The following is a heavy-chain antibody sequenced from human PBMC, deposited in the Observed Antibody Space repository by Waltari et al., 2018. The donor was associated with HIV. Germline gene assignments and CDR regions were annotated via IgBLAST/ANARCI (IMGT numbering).Heavy chain of an antibody. CDR2: INSDGSAT. CDR3: TKEGYAYDFWSGSNSYYGLDV. V-gene: IGHV3-74*02. J-gene: IGHJ6*02. CDR1: GFSFSGYW. Sequence: LVESGGGSVQPGKSLKLSCAASGFSFSGYWMHCVRQCPGKGLVWVARINSDGSATNYAGSVQGRFSISRDNRNSVLYLYMNKLRVDDTAVYYCTKEGYAYDFWSGSNSYYGLDVWGQGTTVTVSS. D-gene: IGHD3-3*01.